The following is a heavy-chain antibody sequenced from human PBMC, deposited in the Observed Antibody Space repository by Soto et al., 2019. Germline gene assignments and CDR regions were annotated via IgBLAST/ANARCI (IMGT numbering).Heavy chain of an antibody. CDR1: GFTFSSYA. J-gene: IGHJ3*02. CDR3: ARPNSSGYLPAFDI. V-gene: IGHV3-30-3*01. Sequence: GGSLRLSCAASGFTFSSYAMHWVRQAPGKGLEWVAVISYDGSNKYYADSVKGRFTISRDNSKNTLYLQMNSLRAEDTAVYYCARPNSSGYLPAFDIWGQGTMVTVSS. D-gene: IGHD3-22*01. CDR2: ISYDGSNK.